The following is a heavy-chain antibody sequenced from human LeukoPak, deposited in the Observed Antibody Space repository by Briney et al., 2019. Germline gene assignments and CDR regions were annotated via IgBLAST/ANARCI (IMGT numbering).Heavy chain of an antibody. CDR1: GGSISSYY. D-gene: IGHD1-1*01. V-gene: IGHV4-59*01. CDR2: IYYSGST. J-gene: IGHJ4*02. CDR3: ARGAWNWNYFDY. Sequence: PSETLSLTCAVSGGSISSYYWSWIRQPPGKGLEWIGYIYYSGSTNYNPSLKSRVTISVDTSKNQFSLKLSSVTAADTAMYYCARGAWNWNYFDYWGQGTLVTVSS.